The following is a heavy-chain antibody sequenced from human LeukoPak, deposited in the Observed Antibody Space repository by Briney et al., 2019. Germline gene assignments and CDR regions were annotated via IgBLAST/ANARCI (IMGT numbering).Heavy chain of an antibody. CDR2: ISYDGSNK. V-gene: IGHV3-30*04. CDR3: ARGAYYDILTGSRGGYYYYGMDV. Sequence: PGGSLRLSCAASGFTFSSYAMHWVRQAPGKGLEWVAVISYDGSNKYYADSVKGRFTISRDNSKNTLYLQMNSLRAEDTAVYYCARGAYYDILTGSRGGYYYYGMDVWGPGTTVTVSS. J-gene: IGHJ6*02. CDR1: GFTFSSYA. D-gene: IGHD3-9*01.